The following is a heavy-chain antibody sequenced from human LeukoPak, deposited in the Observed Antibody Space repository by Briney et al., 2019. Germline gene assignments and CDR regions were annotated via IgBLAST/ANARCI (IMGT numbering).Heavy chain of an antibody. J-gene: IGHJ3*01. CDR3: AKFFTGEYVRAFDV. CDR1: GFTFSSYA. Sequence: RGSLRLSCAASGFTFSSYAMHWVRQAPGKGLEWVAVISYDGSNKYYADSVKGRFTISRDNSKNTLYLQMNSLRAEDTAVYYCAKFFTGEYVRAFDVWGQGTMVTVSS. V-gene: IGHV3-30*18. CDR2: ISYDGSNK. D-gene: IGHD3-10*02.